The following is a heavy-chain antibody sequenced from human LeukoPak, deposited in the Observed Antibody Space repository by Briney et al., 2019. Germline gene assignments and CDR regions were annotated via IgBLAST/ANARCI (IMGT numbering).Heavy chain of an antibody. CDR3: ARETQGGAVDY. CDR2: IYYSGST. J-gene: IGHJ4*02. CDR1: GGSISSYY. V-gene: IGHV4-59*01. Sequence: SETLSLTCTVSGGSISSYYWSWIRQPPGKGLEWIGYIYYSGSTNYNPSLKSRVTISVDTSKNQFSLKLSSVTAADTAVYYCARETQGGAVDYWGQGTLVTVSS. D-gene: IGHD1-26*01.